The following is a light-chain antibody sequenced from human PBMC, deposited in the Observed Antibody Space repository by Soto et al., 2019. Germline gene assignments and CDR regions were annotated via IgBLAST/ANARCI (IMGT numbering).Light chain of an antibody. Sequence: EIVMTQSPATLSVSPGERATLSCRASQTVSSSLAWYQQKPGQAPRLLIYEASNRATGIPARFSGSGSGTDFTLTISSLQPEDFATYYCQQANSFPFTFGQGTRLEIK. J-gene: IGKJ5*01. CDR2: EAS. CDR3: QQANSFPFT. CDR1: QTVSSS. V-gene: IGKV3D-15*01.